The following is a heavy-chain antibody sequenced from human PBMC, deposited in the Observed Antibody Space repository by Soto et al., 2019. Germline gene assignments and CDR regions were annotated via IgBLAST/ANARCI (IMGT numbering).Heavy chain of an antibody. CDR1: GFTFDNYG. D-gene: IGHD6-13*01. V-gene: IGHV3-30*03. CDR2: ISFDGADA. CDR3: TTDHAPGPSYYYHMDV. J-gene: IGHJ6*03. Sequence: QVQLVESGGGVVQPGRSLRLSCAASGFTFDNYGIHWVRQAPGKGLEWVAVISFDGADAYYAASVKGRFTISRDKSKNTVYLQMNNLRAEDRAVYYCTTDHAPGPSYYYHMDVWGRGTTVTVSS.